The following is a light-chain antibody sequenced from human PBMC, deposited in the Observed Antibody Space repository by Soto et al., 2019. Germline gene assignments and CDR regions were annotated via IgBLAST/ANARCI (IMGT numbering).Light chain of an antibody. CDR3: QQYDNLVT. Sequence: DIQMTQSPSSLSASVGDRVTITCQASQDISNYLNWYQQKPGKAPKLLIYDASNLETWVPSRFSGSGSGTDFTFTISSLQPEDNATYYCQQYDNLVTFGGGTKVDIK. CDR1: QDISNY. V-gene: IGKV1-33*01. CDR2: DAS. J-gene: IGKJ4*01.